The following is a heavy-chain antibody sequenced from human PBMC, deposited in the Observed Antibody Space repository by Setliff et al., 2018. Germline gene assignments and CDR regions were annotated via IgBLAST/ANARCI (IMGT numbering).Heavy chain of an antibody. D-gene: IGHD3-9*01. J-gene: IGHJ6*02. Sequence: SETLSLTCTVSGGSISPYFWSWIRQPPGKGLEWIGYIYHNGNTNFNPSLKSRVTMSVDTSKNQFALVLESVTAADTAVYYCAKEPAISLTEAIRRSYYGYALDVWGQGTTVTVSS. V-gene: IGHV4-59*01. CDR3: AKEPAISLTEAIRRSYYGYALDV. CDR2: IYHNGNT. CDR1: GGSISPYF.